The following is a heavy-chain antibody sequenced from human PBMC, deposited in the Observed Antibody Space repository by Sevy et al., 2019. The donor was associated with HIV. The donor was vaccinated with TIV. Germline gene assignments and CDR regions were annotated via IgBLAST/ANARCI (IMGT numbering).Heavy chain of an antibody. J-gene: IGHJ3*02. CDR1: GFTFSSYS. CDR2: ISSSSSTI. CDR3: ARQSGYPVVGAFDI. D-gene: IGHD3-3*01. Sequence: GGALRLSCAASGFTFSSYSMNWVRQAPGKGLEWVSYISSSSSTIYYADSVKGRFTISRDNAKNSLYLQMNSLRDDDRAVYYCARQSGYPVVGAFDIWGQGTMVTVSS. V-gene: IGHV3-48*02.